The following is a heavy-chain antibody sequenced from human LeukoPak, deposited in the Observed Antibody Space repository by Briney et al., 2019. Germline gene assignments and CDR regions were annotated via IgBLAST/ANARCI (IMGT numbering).Heavy chain of an antibody. CDR2: MSHYGSER. D-gene: IGHD1-14*01. V-gene: IGHV3-30*04. Sequence: PGRSLRLSCALPGPTSTKDAIECDRQAPGKGLEWVAVMSHYGSERYYGDSVQGRFTISRDASKSTFYLQMDSLRPVDTAVYYCASDPRHAKPVYCDYWGQGTLVIVSS. CDR1: GPTSTKDA. J-gene: IGHJ4*02. CDR3: ASDPRHAKPVYCDY.